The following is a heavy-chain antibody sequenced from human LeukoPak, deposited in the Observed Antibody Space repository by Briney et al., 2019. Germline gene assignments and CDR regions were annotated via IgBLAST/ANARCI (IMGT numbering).Heavy chain of an antibody. J-gene: IGHJ6*02. CDR2: IRSKAYRLKT. CDR3: TRGPLQLWIHNDMEV. D-gene: IGHD1-1*01. Sequence: GESLILSCRPFGFTLGYHAMRWVRQPPEKVREWVGFIRSKAYRLKTEYAASVKDRFTIFRDDSKSIAYMQMNSLEIDDTGFYYCTRGPLQLWIHNDMEVWGQGTTVTVSS. V-gene: IGHV3-49*04. CDR1: GFTLGYHA.